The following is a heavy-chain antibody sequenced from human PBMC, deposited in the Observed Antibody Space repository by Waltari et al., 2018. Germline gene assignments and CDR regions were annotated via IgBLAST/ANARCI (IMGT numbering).Heavy chain of an antibody. D-gene: IGHD1-26*01. Sequence: QVQLQESGPGLVKPSETLSLTCTVSGGSISSYYWSWIRQPPGKGLEWSGYNYYSGSTNYNPSLKSRVTISVDTSKNQFSLKLSSVTAADTAVYYCARALSSGSYAWDNYYYYMDVWGKGTTFTVSS. CDR3: ARALSSGSYAWDNYYYYMDV. J-gene: IGHJ6*03. CDR1: GGSISSYY. CDR2: NYYSGST. V-gene: IGHV4-59*01.